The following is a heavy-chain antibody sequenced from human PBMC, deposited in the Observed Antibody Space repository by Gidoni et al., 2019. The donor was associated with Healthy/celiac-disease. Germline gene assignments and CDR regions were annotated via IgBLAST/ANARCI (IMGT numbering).Heavy chain of an antibody. CDR2: IYYSGST. CDR3: ARHRGESSAARQVLGWFDP. CDR1: GGSVCSSSYY. V-gene: IGHV4-39*01. Sequence: QLQLQVSGPGLVQPSETLSLTCTVAGGSVCSSSYYWGWIRQPPGKGLEWIGSIYYSGSTYYNQSLKSRVTIPVDTSKNQFSLKLSSVTAADTAGYYCARHRGESSAARQVLGWFDPWGQGTLVTVSS. J-gene: IGHJ5*02. D-gene: IGHD6-6*01.